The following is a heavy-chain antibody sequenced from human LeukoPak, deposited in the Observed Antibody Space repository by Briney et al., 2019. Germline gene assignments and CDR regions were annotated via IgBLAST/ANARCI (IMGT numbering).Heavy chain of an antibody. D-gene: IGHD6-13*01. CDR2: IYYSGST. CDR3: ARAYSRQLPPDY. Sequence: SETLSLTCAVYGGSFSGYYWSWIRQHPGKGLEWIGYIYYSGSTYYNPSLRSRVTISVDTSKNQFSLKLTSVTAADTAVYYCARAYSRQLPPDYWGQGTLVTVSS. J-gene: IGHJ4*02. CDR1: GGSFSGYY. V-gene: IGHV4-31*11.